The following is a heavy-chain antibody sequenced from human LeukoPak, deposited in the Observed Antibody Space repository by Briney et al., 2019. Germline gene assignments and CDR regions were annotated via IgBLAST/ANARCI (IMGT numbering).Heavy chain of an antibody. CDR3: ASVYSSRTYWFDP. CDR2: IYYSGST. Sequence: PSETLSLTFTVPGGSISSYYCSSIRQHPGKGLEWIGYIYYSGSTNYNPSLKSRATISVDTSKNQLSLKLSSVTAADTAVYYCASVYSSRTYWFDPWGQGTLVTVSS. V-gene: IGHV4-59*01. J-gene: IGHJ5*02. CDR1: GGSISSYY. D-gene: IGHD6-13*01.